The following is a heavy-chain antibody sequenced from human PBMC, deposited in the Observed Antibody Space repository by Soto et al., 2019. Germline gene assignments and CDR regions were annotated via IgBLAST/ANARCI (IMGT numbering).Heavy chain of an antibody. Sequence: PSVMMRLPWPVAGGSVMNRGDYWSRIKQTAGSGLEWIGRINTSGTKNYNLSLKSRVSMSVDTSKNQLSLKLSSVTAADTAVYYCARERQGYNLVVFDLWGQATLVTVSS. D-gene: IGHD5-12*01. CDR1: GGSVMNRGDY. J-gene: IGHJ4*02. CDR2: INTSGTK. V-gene: IGHV4-61*02. CDR3: ARERQGYNLVVFDL.